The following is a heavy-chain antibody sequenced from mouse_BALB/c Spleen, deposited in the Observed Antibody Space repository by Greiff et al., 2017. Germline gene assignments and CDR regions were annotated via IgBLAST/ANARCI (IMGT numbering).Heavy chain of an antibody. D-gene: IGHD1-1*01. Sequence: EVKVVESGGGLVQPGGSLRLSCATSGFTFSDFYMEWVRQPPGKGLEWIAASRNKANDYTTEYRASLKGRFIVTSDTSQSILYRQMNALRAEDTAIYYCARDAHYYGSSSWFAYWGQGTLVTVSA. V-gene: IGHV7-1*02. CDR3: ARDAHYYGSSSWFAY. CDR2: SRNKANDYTT. CDR1: GFTFSDFY. J-gene: IGHJ3*01.